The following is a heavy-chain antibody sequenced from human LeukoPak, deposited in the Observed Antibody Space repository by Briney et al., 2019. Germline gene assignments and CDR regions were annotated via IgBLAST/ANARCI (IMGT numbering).Heavy chain of an antibody. CDR3: ARDLETFGVVTYYFDY. CDR2: INPNSGGT. D-gene: IGHD3-3*01. J-gene: IGHJ4*02. CDR1: GYTFTGYY. Sequence: ASVKVSCKASGYTFTGYYMHWVRQAPGQGLEWMGWINPNSGGTNYAQKFQGRVTMTRDTSISTAYMELSRLRSDDTAVYYCARDLETFGVVTYYFDYWGQGTLVTVSS. V-gene: IGHV1-2*02.